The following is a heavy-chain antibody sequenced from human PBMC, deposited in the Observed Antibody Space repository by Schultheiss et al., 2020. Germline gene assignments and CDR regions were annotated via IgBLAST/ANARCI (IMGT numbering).Heavy chain of an antibody. D-gene: IGHD2-21*02. Sequence: GGSLRLSCAASGFTFSSYAMSWVRQAPGKGLEWVSAISGSGGSTYYADSVKGRFTISRDNSKNTLYLQMNSLRAEDTAVYYCARVIHCSGNCYADAFGIWGQGTTVTVSS. V-gene: IGHV3-23*01. J-gene: IGHJ3*02. CDR1: GFTFSSYA. CDR3: ARVIHCSGNCYADAFGI. CDR2: ISGSGGST.